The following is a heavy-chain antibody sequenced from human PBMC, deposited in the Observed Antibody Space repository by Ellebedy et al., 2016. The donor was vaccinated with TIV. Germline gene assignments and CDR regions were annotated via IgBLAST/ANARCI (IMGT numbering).Heavy chain of an antibody. V-gene: IGHV1-18*01. CDR1: SYTFTTHG. CDR3: ARDYDPFRRNDCFDP. CDR2: IGDDDGDTNYGDT. Sequence: ASVKVSXKASSYTFTTHGISWVRQAPGQGLEWMGWIGDDDGDTNYGDTNYAQKFQARLIMTADISATTAYMELRNLRSDDTAVYYCARDYDPFRRNDCFDPWGQGTLVTVSS. D-gene: IGHD3-3*01. J-gene: IGHJ5*02.